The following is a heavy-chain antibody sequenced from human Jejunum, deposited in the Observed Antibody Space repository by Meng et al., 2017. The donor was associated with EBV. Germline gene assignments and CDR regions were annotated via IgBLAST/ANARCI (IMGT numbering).Heavy chain of an antibody. Sequence: VTLQESGPGLVKPSGTLSLTCAVSTDFISSYEWWSWVRQPPGKGLEWLGEINQVGSTYYNPSLKSRVTISIDTSKRQFSLRLNSMTAADTAVYYCARASSERLLDYWGQGTLVTVSS. CDR2: INQVGST. CDR3: ARASSERLLDY. CDR1: TDFISSYEW. D-gene: IGHD1-14*01. J-gene: IGHJ4*02. V-gene: IGHV4-4*02.